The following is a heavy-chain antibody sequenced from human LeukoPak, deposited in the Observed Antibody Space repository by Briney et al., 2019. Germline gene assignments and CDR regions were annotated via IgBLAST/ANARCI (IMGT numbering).Heavy chain of an antibody. D-gene: IGHD1-7*01. V-gene: IGHV4-59*11. J-gene: IGHJ5*02. Sequence: PSETLSLTCTVSGGSFSSHYWSWIRQPPGKGLEWIGYINHSGRTNYNTSLKSRVIISVDTSKNQFSLKVNSVTAADTAMYYCAGQPDVAGITGMGWFDPWGQGTLVTVSS. CDR2: INHSGRT. CDR1: GGSFSSHY. CDR3: AGQPDVAGITGMGWFDP.